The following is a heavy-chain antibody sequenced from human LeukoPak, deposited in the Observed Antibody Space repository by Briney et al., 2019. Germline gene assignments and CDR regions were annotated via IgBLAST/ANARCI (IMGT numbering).Heavy chain of an antibody. CDR1: GFTFSSYW. CDR2: IKQDGSEK. CDR3: ARDGISYYYYGMDV. V-gene: IGHV3-7*01. J-gene: IGHJ6*02. Sequence: PGGSLRLSCAASGFTFSSYWMSWVRQAPGKGLEWVANIKQDGSEKYYVDSVKDRFTISRDNAKNSLYLQMNSLRAEDTAVYYCARDGISYYYYGMDVWGQGTTVTVSS. D-gene: IGHD1-1*01.